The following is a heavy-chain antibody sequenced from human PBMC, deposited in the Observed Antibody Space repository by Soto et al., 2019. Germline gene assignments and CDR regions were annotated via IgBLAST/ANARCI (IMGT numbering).Heavy chain of an antibody. D-gene: IGHD2-2*01. CDR2: VDYSGIT. CDR1: GAAISGSTYY. Sequence: SLTCTVSGAAISGSTYYWGWIRQAAGKGLEWIGSVDYSGITYYNPSLKSRLTISLETSKSQFSLRLSSVTAADTAVYYCARFGKYYQSFGPWGPGSLVTV. V-gene: IGHV4-39*07. J-gene: IGHJ5*02. CDR3: ARFGKYYQSFGP.